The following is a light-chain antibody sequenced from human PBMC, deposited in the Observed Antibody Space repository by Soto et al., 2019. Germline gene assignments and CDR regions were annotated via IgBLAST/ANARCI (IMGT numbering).Light chain of an antibody. V-gene: IGKV4-1*01. CDR2: WAS. Sequence: DIVMTQSPDSLAVSLGERATINCKSSQRVLYSSNNKNYLAWYQQKPGQPPKLLIYWASTRESGVPDRFSGSGSGPDFTLTISSLQAEDVAVSYCQQYYSPWTFGQGTKVELK. J-gene: IGKJ1*01. CDR3: QQYYSPWT. CDR1: QRVLYSSNNKNY.